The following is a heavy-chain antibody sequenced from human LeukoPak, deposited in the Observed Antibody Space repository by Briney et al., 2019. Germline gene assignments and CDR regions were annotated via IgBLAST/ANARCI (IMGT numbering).Heavy chain of an antibody. CDR3: ARGDILTGYCFDS. J-gene: IGHJ4*02. CDR1: GGSITGYY. Sequence: PWETLSLTCAVYGGSITGYYGSWIRQTPGRGLEWVGEIHYTGATSYNPSLKSRATISTDTSKNQFSLRLSSVTAADTAVYYCARGDILTGYCFDSWGQGALVTVSS. V-gene: IGHV4-34*01. D-gene: IGHD3-9*01. CDR2: IHYTGAT.